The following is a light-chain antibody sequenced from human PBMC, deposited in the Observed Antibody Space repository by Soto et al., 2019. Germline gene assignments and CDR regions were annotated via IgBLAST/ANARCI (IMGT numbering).Light chain of an antibody. CDR2: SGS. CDR1: QSLLLDNGNNH. CDR3: MQGLQVPPT. Sequence: DIVLTQSPLSLPVTPGEPASISCRSSQSLLLDNGNNHLDWYLQKPGQSPQLLMYSGSTRAPGVSDRLSGRGSGTDFTLKISRVEAEDVGRYYCMQGLQVPPTFGQGTRLEIK. J-gene: IGKJ5*01. V-gene: IGKV2-28*01.